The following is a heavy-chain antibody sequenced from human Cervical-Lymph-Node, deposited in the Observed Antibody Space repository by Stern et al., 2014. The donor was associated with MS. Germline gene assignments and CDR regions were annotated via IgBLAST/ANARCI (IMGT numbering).Heavy chain of an antibody. CDR2: INGDNGNT. V-gene: IGHV1-3*01. D-gene: IGHD2-15*01. CDR1: GYSFISHA. Sequence: QVQLVQSGAEVKDPGASVKVSCKASGYSFISHAMHWVRQAPGQTFEWMGWINGDNGNTNYSQKLQGRVTINTDQTTRTASIDLSSLTSEDAAVYYCARAGYCSPSTCSDSFDIWGQGTMVTVSS. CDR3: ARAGYCSPSTCSDSFDI. J-gene: IGHJ3*02.